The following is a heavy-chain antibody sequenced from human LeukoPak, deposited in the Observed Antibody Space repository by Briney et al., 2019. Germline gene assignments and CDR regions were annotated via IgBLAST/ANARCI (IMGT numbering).Heavy chain of an antibody. CDR3: ARDGLYQLLPRGWFDP. D-gene: IGHD2-2*01. V-gene: IGHV1-69*01. Sequence: ASVKVSCKASGGTFSSYAISWVRQAPGQGLEWMGGIIPIFGTANYAQKFQGRVTITADESTSTAYAELSSLRSEDTAVYYRARDGLYQLLPRGWFDPWGQGTLVTVSS. CDR1: GGTFSSYA. CDR2: IIPIFGTA. J-gene: IGHJ5*02.